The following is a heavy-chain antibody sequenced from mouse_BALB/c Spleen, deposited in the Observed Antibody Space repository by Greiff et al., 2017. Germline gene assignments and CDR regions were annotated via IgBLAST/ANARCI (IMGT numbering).Heavy chain of an antibody. V-gene: IGHV1S127*01. D-gene: IGHD1-1*01. CDR1: GYSFTSYW. J-gene: IGHJ2*01. CDR2: IDPSDSET. CDR3: ARRDYGSSHDY. Sequence: QVQLQQSGPQLVRPGASVKISCKASGYSFTSYWMHWVKQRPGQGLEWIGMIDPSDSETRLNQKFKDKATLTVDKSSSTAYMQLSSPTSEDSAVYYCARRDYGSSHDYWGQGTTLTVSS.